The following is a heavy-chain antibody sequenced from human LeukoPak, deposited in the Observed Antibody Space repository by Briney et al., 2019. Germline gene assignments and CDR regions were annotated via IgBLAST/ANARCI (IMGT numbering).Heavy chain of an antibody. J-gene: IGHJ4*02. CDR2: ISPYKGNK. V-gene: IGHV1-18*01. Sequence: ASVKVSCKASGYTFSNFFSSYGITWVRQAPGQGLEWMGWISPYKGNKKFAQKFQGRVTMNTDTSTSTAYMELRSLRSDDTAVYYCASGYYSGGSGYSPADYWGQGTLVTVSS. CDR1: GYTFSNFFSSYG. CDR3: ASGYYSGGSGYSPADY. D-gene: IGHD3-22*01.